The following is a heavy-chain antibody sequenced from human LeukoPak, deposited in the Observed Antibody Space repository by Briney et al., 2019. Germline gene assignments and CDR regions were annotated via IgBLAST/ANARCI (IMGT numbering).Heavy chain of an antibody. D-gene: IGHD3-22*01. Sequence: SETLSLTCTVSGGSISSYYWSWIRQPAGKGLEWVVRIYTSGSTNYNPSLKSRVTMSVDTSKNQFSLKLSSVTAADTAVYYCARVVYYDSSGYSDYWGQGTLVTVSS. CDR3: ARVVYYDSSGYSDY. V-gene: IGHV4-4*07. J-gene: IGHJ4*02. CDR2: IYTSGST. CDR1: GGSISSYY.